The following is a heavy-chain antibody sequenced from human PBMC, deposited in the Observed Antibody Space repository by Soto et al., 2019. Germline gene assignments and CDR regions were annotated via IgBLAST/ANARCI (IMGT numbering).Heavy chain of an antibody. D-gene: IGHD3-10*01. J-gene: IGHJ6*02. CDR2: VNHSGST. Sequence: QVQLQQWGAGLLKPSETLSLTCGVYGGSFSGYYWSWIRQPPGKGLEWIGEVNHSGSTNYNPSLKSRVTISVDTSKNQFSLKLSSVTAADTALYYCARKYRPYYGSGSPYGMDVWGQGTTVTVS. CDR3: ARKYRPYYGSGSPYGMDV. V-gene: IGHV4-34*01. CDR1: GGSFSGYY.